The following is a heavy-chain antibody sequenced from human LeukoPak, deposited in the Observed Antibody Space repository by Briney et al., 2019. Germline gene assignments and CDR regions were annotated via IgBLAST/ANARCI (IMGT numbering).Heavy chain of an antibody. CDR2: ISSSSSYI. J-gene: IGHJ6*02. Sequence: GGSLRLSCAASGFTFSSYSMNWVRQAPGKGLEWVSSISSSSSYIYYADSVKGRFTISRDNAKNSLYLQMNSLRAEDTAVYYCARDQSIRDVYYGMGVWGQGTTVTVSS. V-gene: IGHV3-21*01. CDR1: GFTFSSYS. CDR3: ARDQSIRDVYYGMGV. D-gene: IGHD6-6*01.